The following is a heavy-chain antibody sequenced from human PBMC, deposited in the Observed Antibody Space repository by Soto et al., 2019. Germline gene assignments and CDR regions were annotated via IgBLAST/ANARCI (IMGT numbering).Heavy chain of an antibody. CDR1: GFSLTATGVG. V-gene: IGHV2-5*01. D-gene: IGHD3-10*01. Sequence: QITLKESGPALVKPTQTLTLTCTFSGFSLTATGVGVAWIRQPPGKALECLGVSYWNDDNRYSPSLRDRLTITKGTSKNQVVLSMTIMDPVDTATSYCAHQRAFYYGSGMSIAFDIWGQGTMVTVSS. J-gene: IGHJ3*02. CDR3: AHQRAFYYGSGMSIAFDI. CDR2: SYWNDDN.